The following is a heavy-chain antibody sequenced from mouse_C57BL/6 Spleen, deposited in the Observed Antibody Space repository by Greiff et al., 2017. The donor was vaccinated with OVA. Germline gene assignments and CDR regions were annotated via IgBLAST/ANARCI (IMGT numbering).Heavy chain of an antibody. CDR2: INPSRGST. V-gene: IGHV1-4*01. J-gene: IGHJ4*01. Sequence: QVQLQQSGAELARPGASVKMSCKASGYTFTSYTMHWVKQRPGQGLEWIGYINPSRGSTKYNQQFKDKATLTADKSSSTAYMQLSSLTSEDSAVYYCASFTTVVAGDYWGQGTSVTVSS. D-gene: IGHD1-1*01. CDR3: ASFTTVVAGDY. CDR1: GYTFTSYT.